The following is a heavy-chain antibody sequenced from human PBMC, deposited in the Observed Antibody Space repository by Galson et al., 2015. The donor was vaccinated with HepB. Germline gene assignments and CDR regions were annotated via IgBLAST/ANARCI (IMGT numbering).Heavy chain of an antibody. CDR3: ATARYFENWFDP. CDR2: FDPEDGET. CDR1: GYTLTELS. V-gene: IGHV1-24*01. J-gene: IGHJ5*02. D-gene: IGHD3-9*01. Sequence: SVKVSCKVSGYTLTELSMHWVRQAPGKGLEWMGGFDPEDGETIYAQKFQGRVTMTEDTSTDTAYMELSSLRSEGTTVYYCATARYFENWFDPWGQGTLVTVSS.